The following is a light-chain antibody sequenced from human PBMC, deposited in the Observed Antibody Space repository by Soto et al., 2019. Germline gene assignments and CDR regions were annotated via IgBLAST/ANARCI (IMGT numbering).Light chain of an antibody. CDR3: QQFNSYPLT. CDR1: QSILYSSNNKNY. Sequence: DIVMTQSPDSLAVSLGERATINCKSSQSILYSSNNKNYLAWYQQKPGKAPKLLIYAASTLQSGVPSRFSGSGSGTEFTLTISSLQPEDFATYHCQQFNSYPLTFGGGTKVDIK. V-gene: IGKV4-1*01. J-gene: IGKJ4*01. CDR2: AAS.